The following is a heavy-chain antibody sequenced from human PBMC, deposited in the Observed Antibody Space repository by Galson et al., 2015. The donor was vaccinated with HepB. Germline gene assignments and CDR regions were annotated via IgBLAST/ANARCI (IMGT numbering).Heavy chain of an antibody. V-gene: IGHV3-30*18. Sequence: SLRLSCAASGFTFSSYGMHWVRQAPGKGLEWVALISYDGSNKYYADSVKGRFSISRDNSKNTLYLQMNSLRAEDTAVYYCAKDHGYCSGGDCYINWYFHLWGRGTLVTVSS. CDR3: AKDHGYCSGGDCYINWYFHL. CDR1: GFTFSSYG. J-gene: IGHJ2*01. D-gene: IGHD2-15*01. CDR2: ISYDGSNK.